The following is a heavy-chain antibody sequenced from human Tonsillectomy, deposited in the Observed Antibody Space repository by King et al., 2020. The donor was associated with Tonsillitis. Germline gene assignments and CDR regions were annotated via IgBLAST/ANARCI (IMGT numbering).Heavy chain of an antibody. D-gene: IGHD2-21*02. Sequence: VQLVESGGGLVKPGGSLRLSCAASGFTFSAYSMNWVRQAPGKGLEWVSSISSSNIYIYYADSLKGRFTISRDNAKNSVFLQMNSLRAEDTVLYYCAGGGGRGVTAGDDAFDIWGQGTMVTVSS. V-gene: IGHV3-21*01. J-gene: IGHJ3*02. CDR2: ISSSNIYI. CDR1: GFTFSAYS. CDR3: AGGGGRGVTAGDDAFDI.